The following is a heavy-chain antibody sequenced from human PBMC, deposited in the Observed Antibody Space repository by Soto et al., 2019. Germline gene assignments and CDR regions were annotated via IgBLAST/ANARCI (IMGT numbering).Heavy chain of an antibody. CDR2: ISSSSSYI. Sequence: GGSLRLSCAASGFTFSSYSMNWVRQAPGKGLEWVSSISSSSSYIYYADSVKGRFTISRDSAKNSLYLQMNSLRAEDTAVYYCARLRYRTAAHYYYYGMDVWGQGTTVTVSS. CDR1: GFTFSSYS. CDR3: ARLRYRTAAHYYYYGMDV. D-gene: IGHD2-21*02. V-gene: IGHV3-21*01. J-gene: IGHJ6*02.